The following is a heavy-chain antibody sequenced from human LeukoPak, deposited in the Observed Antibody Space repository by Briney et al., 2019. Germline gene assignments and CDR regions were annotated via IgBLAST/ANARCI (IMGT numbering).Heavy chain of an antibody. V-gene: IGHV4-59*12. D-gene: IGHD1-26*01. J-gene: IGHJ4*02. CDR3: ARGGSPVGATNDY. Sequence: SETLSLTCTVSGGSISSYYWSWIRQPPGKGLEWIGYIYYSGSTNYNPSLKSRVTISVDTSKNQFSLKLSSVTAADTAVYYCARGGSPVGATNDYWGQGTLVTVSS. CDR1: GGSISSYY. CDR2: IYYSGST.